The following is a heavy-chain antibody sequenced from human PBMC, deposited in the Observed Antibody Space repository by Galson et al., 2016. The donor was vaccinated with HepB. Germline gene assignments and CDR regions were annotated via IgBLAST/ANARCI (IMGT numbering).Heavy chain of an antibody. CDR3: ARRSSGPTYYYYGMDV. CDR2: IDPSDSYV. D-gene: IGHD6-13*01. Sequence: QSGAEAKKPGESPRISCKGSGYSFISYWINWVRQMPGKGLEWMGRIDPSDSYVKYSPSFQGHVTISADKSSNTAYLQWSSLKASDTAMYYCARRSSGPTYYYYGMDVWGQGTTVTVSS. CDR1: GYSFISYW. V-gene: IGHV5-10-1*01. J-gene: IGHJ6*02.